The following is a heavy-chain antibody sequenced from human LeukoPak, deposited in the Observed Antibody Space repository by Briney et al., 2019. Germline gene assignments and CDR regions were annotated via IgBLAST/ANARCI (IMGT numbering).Heavy chain of an antibody. CDR1: GYTLTELS. CDR3: ATGLGRPTFGGVFAS. D-gene: IGHD3-16*01. Sequence: ASVKVSCKVCGYTLTELSKHWVRQAPGKGLEWMGGFDPEDGETIYAQKFQGRVTMTEDTSTDTAYMELSSLRSEDTAVYYCATGLGRPTFGGVFASWGQGTLVTVSS. J-gene: IGHJ4*02. CDR2: FDPEDGET. V-gene: IGHV1-24*01.